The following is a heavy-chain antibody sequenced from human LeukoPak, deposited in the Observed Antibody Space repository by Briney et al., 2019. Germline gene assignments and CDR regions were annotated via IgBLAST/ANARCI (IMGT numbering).Heavy chain of an antibody. CDR3: ARHGRPLVGIVAS. CDR2: IYYSGST. J-gene: IGHJ5*02. Sequence: SETLSLTCTVSGGSISSSSYYWGWLRQPPGKGLEWFVSIYYSGSTYYNPSLRSRVTISVDTSKNQFSLKLGSVTAADTVVCDWARHGRPLVGIVASWGQGTLGTVSS. V-gene: IGHV4-39*01. D-gene: IGHD2-15*01. CDR1: GGSISSSSYY.